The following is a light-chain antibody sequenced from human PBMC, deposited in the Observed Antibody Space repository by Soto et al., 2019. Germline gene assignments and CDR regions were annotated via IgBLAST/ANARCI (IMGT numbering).Light chain of an antibody. Sequence: QSALTQPASVSGSPGQAITISCTGTSSDVGGYNYVSWYQQYPGKAPKLVICEVTSRPSGISDRFSGSKSGNTASLTISGLQAEDEADYFCSSYTSSKAYILFGGGTKLTVL. V-gene: IGLV2-14*01. CDR3: SSYTSSKAYIL. J-gene: IGLJ2*01. CDR2: EVT. CDR1: SSDVGGYNY.